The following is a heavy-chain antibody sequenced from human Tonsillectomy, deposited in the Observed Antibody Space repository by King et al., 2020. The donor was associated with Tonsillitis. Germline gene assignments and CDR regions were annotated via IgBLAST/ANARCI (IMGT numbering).Heavy chain of an antibody. J-gene: IGHJ4*02. Sequence: VQLVESGGGLVQPGGSLRLSCAASGFIFNNYAMSWVRQAPGKGLEWVSAISGSGGSTYYTDSVKGRFIISRDNSENTLYLQMNSLRAEDTAVYYCAKQPNGHGYYFDCWGQGTLVTVSS. CDR2: ISGSGGST. CDR3: AKQPNGHGYYFDC. V-gene: IGHV3-23*04. CDR1: GFIFNNYA.